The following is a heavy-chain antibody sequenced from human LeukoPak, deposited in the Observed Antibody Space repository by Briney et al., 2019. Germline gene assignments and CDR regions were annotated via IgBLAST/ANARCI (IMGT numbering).Heavy chain of an antibody. V-gene: IGHV4-30-4*01. Sequence: PSQTLSLTCTVSGGSITSGDYYWTWIRQPPGKGLEWIGFIYYTGSTHYNPSLKSRVTISADTSKNQFSLNLTSVTAADTAVYYCASAGRGLRGIIGDDAYDIWGQGTMVTVSS. CDR3: ASAGRGLRGIIGDDAYDI. CDR2: IYYTGST. D-gene: IGHD3-10*01. J-gene: IGHJ3*02. CDR1: GGSITSGDYY.